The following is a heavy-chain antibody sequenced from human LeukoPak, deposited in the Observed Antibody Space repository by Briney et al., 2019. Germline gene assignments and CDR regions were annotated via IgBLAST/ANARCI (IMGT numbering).Heavy chain of an antibody. J-gene: IGHJ5*02. D-gene: IGHD3-22*01. Sequence: ASVKVSCKASGYTFTSYHMHWVRQAPGQGLEWMGIINPSGGTTNYAQKFRGRVTMTRDMSTSTVYMELSSLRSEDTAVYYCARRGDSSGYYHIENWFDPWGQGTLVTVSS. CDR2: INPSGGTT. V-gene: IGHV1-46*01. CDR3: ARRGDSSGYYHIENWFDP. CDR1: GYTFTSYH.